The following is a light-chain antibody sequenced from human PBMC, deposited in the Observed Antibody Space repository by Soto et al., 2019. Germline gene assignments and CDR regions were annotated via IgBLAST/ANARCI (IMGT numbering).Light chain of an antibody. CDR1: QSLTSN. Sequence: EIILTQSPATLYVSPGERATLSCRASQSLTSNLAWYQQQPGQAPRLRIYDTSTRATDIPARFSGRGSGTEFTLTIASLQPEDFAVYDRQLYNHWHRAHSYGGPTRV. CDR3: QLYNHWHRAHS. V-gene: IGKV3-15*01. J-gene: IGKJ4*01. CDR2: DTS.